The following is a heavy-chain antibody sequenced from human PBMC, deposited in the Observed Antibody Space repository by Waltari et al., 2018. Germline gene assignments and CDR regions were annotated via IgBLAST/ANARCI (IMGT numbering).Heavy chain of an antibody. J-gene: IGHJ4*02. CDR1: GFIFSNYW. V-gene: IGHV3-7*01. CDR3: ARGEYSGY. CDR2: INQDGSEK. Sequence: EVQLVESGGGLVQPGGSLRLSCAASGFIFSNYWMSWVRQPPGKGLEGVANINQDGSEKKYVDSVKGRFTISRDNARNSLYLQMNRLRADDTAVYYCARGEYSGYWGQGTLVTVSS. D-gene: IGHD6-6*01.